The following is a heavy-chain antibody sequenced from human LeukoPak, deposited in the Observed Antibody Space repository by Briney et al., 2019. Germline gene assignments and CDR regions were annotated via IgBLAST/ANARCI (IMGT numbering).Heavy chain of an antibody. J-gene: IGHJ3*02. V-gene: IGHV3-64*01. CDR1: GFTFSSYV. CDR2: ISSNGGST. CDR3: ARGPFGELFWVGALDI. Sequence: GGSLRLSCAASGFTFSSYVMHWVRQAPGKGLEYVSAISSNGGSTYYANSVGGRFTISRDNSKNTLYLQMGSLRPEDMAVYYCARGPFGELFWVGALDIWGQGTMVTVSS. D-gene: IGHD3-10*01.